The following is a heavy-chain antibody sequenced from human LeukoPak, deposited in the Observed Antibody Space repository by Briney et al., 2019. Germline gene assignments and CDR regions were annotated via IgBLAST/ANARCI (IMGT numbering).Heavy chain of an antibody. D-gene: IGHD3-10*01. J-gene: IGHJ3*02. CDR3: ARVVRGVISPIDNAFDI. Sequence: ASAMVSCKASGDTITSYAMHRVRQASGQRLEWMGCINAGNGNTKYSQKFQGRVTITRDTSASTAYMELSSLRSEDTAVYYCARVVRGVISPIDNAFDIWGQGTMVTVSS. CDR2: INAGNGNT. V-gene: IGHV1-3*01. CDR1: GDTITSYA.